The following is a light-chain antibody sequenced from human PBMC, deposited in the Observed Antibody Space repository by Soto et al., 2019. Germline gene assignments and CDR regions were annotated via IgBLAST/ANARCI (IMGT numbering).Light chain of an antibody. CDR3: KQLFDSPIT. CDR2: AAS. Sequence: VESVTITCRASQVISTSLAWYQVKPGKAHKLLIYAASTLESGVPSRFSATVSGTEFSLTITSLQPEDFATYYCKQLFDSPITVGQGTRVEIK. J-gene: IGKJ5*01. V-gene: IGKV1-9*01. CDR1: QVISTS.